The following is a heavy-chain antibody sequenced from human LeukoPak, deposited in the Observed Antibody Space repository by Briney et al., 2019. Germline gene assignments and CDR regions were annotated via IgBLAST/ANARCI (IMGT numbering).Heavy chain of an antibody. J-gene: IGHJ4*02. Sequence: ASVKVSCKASGYTFTGYYMHWVRQAPGQGLEWMGWINPNSGDTNYAQKFQGRVSMTRDTSISTAYMDLSGLRSDDTALYYCAKGLAWDSGTNLGVWGQGTLVTVSS. CDR3: AKGLAWDSGTNLGV. V-gene: IGHV1-2*02. D-gene: IGHD1-26*01. CDR1: GYTFTGYY. CDR2: INPNSGDT.